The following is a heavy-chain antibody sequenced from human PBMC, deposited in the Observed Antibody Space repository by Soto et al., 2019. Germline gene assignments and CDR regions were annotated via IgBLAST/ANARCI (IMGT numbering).Heavy chain of an antibody. D-gene: IGHD3-22*01. CDR3: ARVVVGDYYYYYGMDV. CDR2: TYYRSKWYN. V-gene: IGHV6-1*01. CDR1: GDSVSSNSAA. Sequence: SQTLSLTCATSGDSVSSNSAAWNWIRQSPSRGLEWLGRTYYRSKWYNDYAVSVKSRITINPDTSKNQFSLQLNSVTPEDTAVYYCARVVVGDYYYYYGMDVWGQGTTVTVSS. J-gene: IGHJ6*02.